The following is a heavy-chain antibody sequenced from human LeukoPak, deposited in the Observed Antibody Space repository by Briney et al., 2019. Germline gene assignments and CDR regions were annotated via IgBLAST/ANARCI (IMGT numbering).Heavy chain of an antibody. V-gene: IGHV3-64*01. CDR3: ARGGYYDFWSGYYGDY. CDR2: ISSNGGST. Sequence: GGSLRLSCAASGFTFSSYAMHWVRQAPGKGLEYVSAISSNGGSTYYANSVKGRFTISRDNSKNTLYLQMGSLRAEDMAVYYCARGGYYDFWSGYYGDYWGQGTLVTVSS. J-gene: IGHJ4*02. D-gene: IGHD3-3*01. CDR1: GFTFSSYA.